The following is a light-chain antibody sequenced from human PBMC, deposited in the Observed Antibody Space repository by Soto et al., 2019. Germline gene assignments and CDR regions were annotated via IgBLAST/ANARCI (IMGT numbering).Light chain of an antibody. CDR3: ATWDDILSGVV. J-gene: IGLJ2*01. Sequence: QSVLTQPPSASGSPGQRVTISCPGSSSNIGNNYVYWNQQLPGTAPKLLIYRDDQRPSGVPDRFSGSKSGTSASLAISGLRSEDEADYYCATWDDILSGVVFGGGTKLTVL. V-gene: IGLV1-47*01. CDR2: RDD. CDR1: SSNIGNNY.